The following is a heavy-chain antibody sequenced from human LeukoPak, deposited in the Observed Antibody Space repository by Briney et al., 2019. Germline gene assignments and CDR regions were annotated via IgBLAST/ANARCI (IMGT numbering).Heavy chain of an antibody. CDR2: IKSKTDGGTT. CDR3: TTRVLRYFDYPLALDY. V-gene: IGHV3-15*01. CDR1: GFTFSNAW. Sequence: GGSLRLSCAASGFTFSNAWMSWVRQAPGKGLEWVGRIKSKTDGGTTDYAAPVKGRFTISRDDSKNTLYLQMNSLKTEDTAVYYCTTRVLRYFDYPLALDYWGQGTLVTVSS. J-gene: IGHJ4*02. D-gene: IGHD3-9*01.